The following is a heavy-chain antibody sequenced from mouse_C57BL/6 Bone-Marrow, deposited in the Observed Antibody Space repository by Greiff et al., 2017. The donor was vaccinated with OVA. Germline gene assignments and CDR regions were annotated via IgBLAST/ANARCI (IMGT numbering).Heavy chain of an antibody. CDR3: ARDRGNYVLFDY. D-gene: IGHD2-1*01. CDR1: GFTFSSYA. Sequence: DVKLVESGGGLVKPGGSLKLSCAASGFTFSSYAMSWVRQTQEKRLEWVATISDGGSYTYYPDNVKGRFTISRDNAKNNLYLQMSNLKSEETAMYYCARDRGNYVLFDYWGQGTLVTVS. J-gene: IGHJ3*01. V-gene: IGHV5-4*01. CDR2: ISDGGSYT.